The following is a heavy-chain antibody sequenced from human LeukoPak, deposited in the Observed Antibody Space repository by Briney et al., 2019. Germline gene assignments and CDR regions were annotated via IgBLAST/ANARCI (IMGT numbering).Heavy chain of an antibody. V-gene: IGHV1-18*01. D-gene: IGHD3-22*01. CDR1: GYTFTNIG. J-gene: IGHJ4*02. Sequence: ASVKVSCKASGYTFTNIGISWVRQAPGQGLEWMGWFSPYNGNTTYAQKLQGRVTMTTDTSTSTAYMELRSLRSDDTALYYCARSGVGYYYDSSGYYPLDYWGQGTLVTVSS. CDR3: ARSGVGYYYDSSGYYPLDY. CDR2: FSPYNGNT.